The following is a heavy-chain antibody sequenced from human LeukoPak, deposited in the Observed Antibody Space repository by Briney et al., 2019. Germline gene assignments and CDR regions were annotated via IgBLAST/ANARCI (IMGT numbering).Heavy chain of an antibody. Sequence: GGSLRLSCAASGFTFGSYCMNWVRQAPGEGLEWVSSISSSSSYIYYADSVKGRFTISRDNAKNSLYLQMNSLRAEDTAVYYCASGPTAMVTSDAFDIWGQGTMVTVSS. CDR1: GFTFGSYC. V-gene: IGHV3-21*01. CDR3: ASGPTAMVTSDAFDI. J-gene: IGHJ3*02. CDR2: ISSSSSYI. D-gene: IGHD5-18*01.